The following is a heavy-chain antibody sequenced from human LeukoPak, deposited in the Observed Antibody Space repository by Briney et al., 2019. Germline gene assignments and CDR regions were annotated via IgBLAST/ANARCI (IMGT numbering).Heavy chain of an antibody. V-gene: IGHV1-2*02. CDR3: ARDFWGSSGFPGGY. Sequence: ASVKVSCKASGYTFTGYYMHWARQAPGQGLEWMGWINPNSGGTNYAQKFQGRVTMTRDTSISTAYMELSRLRSDDTAVYYCARDFWGSSGFPGGYWGQGTLVTVSS. J-gene: IGHJ4*02. CDR2: INPNSGGT. D-gene: IGHD3-22*01. CDR1: GYTFTGYY.